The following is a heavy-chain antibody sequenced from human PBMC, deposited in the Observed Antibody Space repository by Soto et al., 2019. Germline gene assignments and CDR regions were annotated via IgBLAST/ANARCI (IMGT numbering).Heavy chain of an antibody. CDR1: GYTFTSYD. J-gene: IGHJ4*02. CDR2: MNPNSGNT. D-gene: IGHD2-21*02. Sequence: ASVKVSCKASGYTFTSYDINWVRQATGQGLEWMGWMNPNSGNTGYAQKFQGRVTMTRNTSISTAYMELSSLRSEDTAVYYCARAIVVMTARGKIKYFDYWGQGTLVTVSS. CDR3: ARAIVVMTARGKIKYFDY. V-gene: IGHV1-8*01.